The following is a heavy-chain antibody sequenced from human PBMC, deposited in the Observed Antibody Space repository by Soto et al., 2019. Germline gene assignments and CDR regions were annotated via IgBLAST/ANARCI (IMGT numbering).Heavy chain of an antibody. J-gene: IGHJ4*02. D-gene: IGHD6-19*01. V-gene: IGHV3-15*01. Sequence: GGSLRLSCAASGFTFSNAWMSWVRQAPGKGLEWVGRIKSKTDGGTTDYAAPVKGRFTISRDDSNNTLYLQMNSLKTEDTAVYYCTTDFTWLGYFDYWGQGTLVTVSS. CDR3: TTDFTWLGYFDY. CDR1: GFTFSNAW. CDR2: IKSKTDGGTT.